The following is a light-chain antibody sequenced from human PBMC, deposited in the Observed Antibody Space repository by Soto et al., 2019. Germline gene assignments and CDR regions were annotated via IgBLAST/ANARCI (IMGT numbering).Light chain of an antibody. V-gene: IGLV7-46*01. CDR1: TGAVTSGHY. J-gene: IGLJ1*01. CDR3: SLAYSGARLYV. Sequence: QAVVTQEPSLTVSPGGTVTLTCGSSTGAVTSGHYPYWFQQKPGQAPRTLIYDTSNKHSWTPARFSGSLLGGKAALTLSGAQAEDEADYYCSLAYSGARLYVVGTGTKLTVL. CDR2: DTS.